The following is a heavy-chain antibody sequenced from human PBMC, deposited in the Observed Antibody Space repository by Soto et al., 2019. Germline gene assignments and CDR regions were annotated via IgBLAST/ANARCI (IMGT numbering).Heavy chain of an antibody. CDR1: GGSISSYY. V-gene: IGHV4-59*01. CDR3: ARGRGSYFVFGY. CDR2: IYYSGST. D-gene: IGHD1-26*01. J-gene: IGHJ4*02. Sequence: SETLSLTCTVSGGSISSYYWSCIRQPPGKGLEWIGYIYYSGSTNYNPSLKSRVTISVDTSKNQFSLKLSSVIAADTAVYYCARGRGSYFVFGYWGQGTLVTVS.